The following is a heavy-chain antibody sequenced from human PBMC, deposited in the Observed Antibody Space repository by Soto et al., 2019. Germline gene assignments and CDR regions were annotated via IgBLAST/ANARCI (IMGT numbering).Heavy chain of an antibody. D-gene: IGHD2-21*02. V-gene: IGHV4-31*03. CDR3: AGGGSGVVVTAIPYYYCGMDV. J-gene: IGHJ6*02. CDR2: IYYSGST. CDR1: GGSISSCGYY. Sequence: SETLSLTCTVSGGSISSCGYYWSWIRQHPGKGLEWIGYIYYSGSTYYNPSLKRRVTITVDTSKKQFSLKLSSVTAADTAGYYCAGGGSGVVVTAIPYYYCGMDVWGQGTTVTVSS.